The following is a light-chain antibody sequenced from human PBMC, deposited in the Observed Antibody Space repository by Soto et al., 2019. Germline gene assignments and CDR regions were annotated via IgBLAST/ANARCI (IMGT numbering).Light chain of an antibody. CDR2: NVN. CDR1: SSDVGSYDY. J-gene: IGLJ1*01. V-gene: IGLV2-8*01. CDR3: SSYAVTNIFV. Sequence: QSALIQPPSVSGSPGQSVTISCTGTSSDVGSYDYVSWYQQHPGTVPKPMIYNVNTQPSGVPDRFSGSKSGSTASLTVSGLQAEDEADYYCSSYAVTNIFVFGTGTKLTVL.